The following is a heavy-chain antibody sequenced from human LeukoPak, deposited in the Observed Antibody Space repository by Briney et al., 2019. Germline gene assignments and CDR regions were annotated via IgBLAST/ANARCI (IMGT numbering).Heavy chain of an antibody. CDR2: FNHSGST. V-gene: IGHV4-34*01. J-gene: IGHJ4*02. D-gene: IGHD7-27*01. Sequence: PGGSLRLSCAASGFTFSSYEMNWVRQPPGKGLEWIVEFNHSGSTNYNPSLKSRVTISVDTSKNQFSLKLTSVTAADTAVYYCARVPAGKLGIIDYWGQGTLVTVSS. CDR1: GFTFSSYE. CDR3: ARVPAGKLGIIDY.